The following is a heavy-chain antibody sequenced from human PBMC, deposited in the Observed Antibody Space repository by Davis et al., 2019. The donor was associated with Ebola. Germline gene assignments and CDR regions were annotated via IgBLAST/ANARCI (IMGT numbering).Heavy chain of an antibody. D-gene: IGHD3-3*01. CDR2: IKQDGSDK. J-gene: IGHJ3*02. CDR3: ARDSVFGVVIIEAFDI. CDR1: GFTFSSYA. V-gene: IGHV3-7*01. Sequence: GESLKISCAASGFTFSSYAMSWVRQAPGKGLEWVANIKQDGSDKYYVDSMKGRFTISRDNAKNSLYLQMNSLRAEDTAVYYCARDSVFGVVIIEAFDIWGQGTMVTVSS.